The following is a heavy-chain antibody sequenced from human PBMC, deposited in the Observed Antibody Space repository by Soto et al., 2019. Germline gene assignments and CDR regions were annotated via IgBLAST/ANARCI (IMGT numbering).Heavy chain of an antibody. CDR3: ARGYSSSWYGDY. CDR2: ISYSGST. D-gene: IGHD6-13*01. V-gene: IGHV4-61*01. CDR1: GGSISSGNYY. Sequence: PSETLCLTCTVSGGSISSGNYYWSWIRQPPGKGLEWIGFISYSGSTNYNPSLKSRVTISVDTSKNQFSLKLSSVTAADTAVCYCARGYSSSWYGDYWGQGTLVTVSS. J-gene: IGHJ4*02.